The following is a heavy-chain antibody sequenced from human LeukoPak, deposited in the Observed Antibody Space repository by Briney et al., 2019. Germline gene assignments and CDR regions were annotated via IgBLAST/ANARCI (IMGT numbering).Heavy chain of an antibody. V-gene: IGHV3-7*01. D-gene: IGHD5-18*01. CDR1: GFTFSSYW. CDR3: ARDLLWIQLWPTLGGFDY. Sequence: PGGSLRLSCAASGFTFSSYWMSWVRQAPGKGLEWVANIKQDGSEKYYVDSVKGRFTISRDNAKDSLYLQMNSLRAEDTAVYYCARDLLWIQLWPTLGGFDYWGQGTLVTVSS. CDR2: IKQDGSEK. J-gene: IGHJ4*02.